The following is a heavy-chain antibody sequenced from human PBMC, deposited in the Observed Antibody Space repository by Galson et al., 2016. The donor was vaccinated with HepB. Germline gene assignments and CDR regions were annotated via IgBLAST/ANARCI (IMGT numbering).Heavy chain of an antibody. CDR3: ARARGSNSLKGYGMDV. J-gene: IGHJ6*02. V-gene: IGHV1-46*01. CDR2: GNPRTGST. D-gene: IGHD3-10*01. CDR1: GYTFINYY. Sequence: SVKVSCKASGYTFINYYMHWVRQAPGQGLEWMGIGNPRTGSTSYAQKFQDRVTVTRDTSTSTVYMELSSLRSEDTAVYYCARARGSNSLKGYGMDVWGHGPTVSVS.